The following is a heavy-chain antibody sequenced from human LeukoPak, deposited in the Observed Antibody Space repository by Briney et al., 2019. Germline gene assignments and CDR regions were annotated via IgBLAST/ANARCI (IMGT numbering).Heavy chain of an antibody. CDR3: ARLKHDY. Sequence: SETLSLTCTVSGGSISSSSYYWGWIRQPPGKGLEWIGNIYYSGSTYYNPSLKSRVTISVDTSKNQFSLKLSSVTAADTAVYYCARLKHDYWGQGTLVTVSS. J-gene: IGHJ4*02. V-gene: IGHV4-39*07. CDR2: IYYSGST. CDR1: GGSISSSSYY.